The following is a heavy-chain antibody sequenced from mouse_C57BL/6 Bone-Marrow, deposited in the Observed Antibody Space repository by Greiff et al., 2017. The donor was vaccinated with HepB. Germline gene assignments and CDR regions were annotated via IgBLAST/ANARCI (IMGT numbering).Heavy chain of an antibody. CDR2: IDPSESYI. CDR1: GYTFTSYW. J-gene: IGHJ3*01. CDR3: ARGAYLLCWFAY. D-gene: IGHD1-1*01. V-gene: IGHV1-50*01. Sequence: QVQLQQPGAEFVKPGASVKLSCKASGYTFTSYWMQWVKQRPGQGLEWIGEIDPSESYINYNQNFKGKATLTVDTSSSTAYMQLSSLTSEDSAVYYCARGAYLLCWFAYGGRGTGVTVSA.